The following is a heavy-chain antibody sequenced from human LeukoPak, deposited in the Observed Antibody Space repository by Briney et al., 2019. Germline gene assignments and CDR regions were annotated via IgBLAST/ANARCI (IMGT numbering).Heavy chain of an antibody. CDR3: ARGFDFWSGSSPYFDY. Sequence: ASVKVSCKASGYTFTSYDINWVRQATGQGLEWMGWMNPNSGKTGYAQKFQGRVTITRDTSTSTAYMELSSLRSEDTAVYYCARGFDFWSGSSPYFDYWGQGTLVTVSS. D-gene: IGHD3-3*01. V-gene: IGHV1-8*03. CDR1: GYTFTSYD. CDR2: MNPNSGKT. J-gene: IGHJ4*02.